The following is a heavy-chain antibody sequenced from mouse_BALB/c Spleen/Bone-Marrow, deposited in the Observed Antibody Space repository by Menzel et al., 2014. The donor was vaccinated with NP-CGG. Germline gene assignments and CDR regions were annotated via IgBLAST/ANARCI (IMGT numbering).Heavy chain of an antibody. CDR1: GFTFSNYG. D-gene: IGHD4-1*01. V-gene: IGHV5-6*01. CDR3: SKRGIWEGRDAMDY. J-gene: IGHJ4*01. CDR2: INSGGSYT. Sequence: EVQGVESGGDLVKPGGSLKLSCAASGFTFSNYGMSWVRQTPDKRLEWVATINSGGSYTYYPDSVKGRFTNSRENGKNTLCLQMSSLKSEDTAMNYCSKRGIWEGRDAMDYWGQGTSVTISS.